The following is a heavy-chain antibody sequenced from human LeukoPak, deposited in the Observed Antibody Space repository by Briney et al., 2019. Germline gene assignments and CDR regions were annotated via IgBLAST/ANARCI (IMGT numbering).Heavy chain of an antibody. J-gene: IGHJ4*02. CDR3: ARFTTMTTTGGPFDY. CDR1: RFTFSSFD. V-gene: IGHV3-48*03. CDR2: ITSSGNTI. D-gene: IGHD4-17*01. Sequence: GRTLSLSCAPSRFTFSSFDMNWVRQAPGKGLEGVSYITSSGNTIYYADSVKCRFTISRDDAKNSLYLQMNSLRAEDTAVYYCARFTTMTTTGGPFDYWGQGTLVTVSS.